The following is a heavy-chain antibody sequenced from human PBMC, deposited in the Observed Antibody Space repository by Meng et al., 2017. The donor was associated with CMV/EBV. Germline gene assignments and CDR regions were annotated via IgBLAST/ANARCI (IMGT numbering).Heavy chain of an antibody. D-gene: IGHD3-3*01. CDR3: ASTERYYDFWSGYYKGLYAFDI. J-gene: IGHJ3*02. CDR2: IYYSGST. Sequence: SETLSLTCTVSGGSISSSSYYWGWIRQPPGKGLEWIGSIYYSGSTYYNPSLKSRVTISVDTSKNQFSLKLSSVTAADTAVYYCASTERYYDFWSGYYKGLYAFDIWGQGTMVTVS. V-gene: IGHV4-39*01. CDR1: GGSISSSSYY.